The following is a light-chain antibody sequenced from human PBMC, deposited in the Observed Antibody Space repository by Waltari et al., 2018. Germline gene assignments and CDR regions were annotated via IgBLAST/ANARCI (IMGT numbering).Light chain of an antibody. V-gene: IGKV1-8*01. CDR3: QQYYTYPRT. CDR1: QGISSY. CDR2: AAS. Sequence: IQMTQSPSSFSASTGDRVTITCRASQGISSYLAWYQQKPGRVPKLLMSAASTLHSGVPSRFTGSGSGTDFTLTINCLQSDDFATYYCQQYYTYPRTFGQGTKVEIK. J-gene: IGKJ1*01.